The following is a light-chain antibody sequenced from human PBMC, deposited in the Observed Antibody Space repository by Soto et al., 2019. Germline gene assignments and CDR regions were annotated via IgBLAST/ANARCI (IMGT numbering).Light chain of an antibody. Sequence: QSVLTQPPSVSAAPGQKVTISCSGSSSNIGNNYVSWYQQLPGTAPKLLIYENNKRPSGIPDRFSGYKSGTSATLGITGLQTGDEADYYCGTWDSSLSASVVFGGGTKVTVL. V-gene: IGLV1-51*02. CDR2: ENN. CDR1: SSNIGNNY. J-gene: IGLJ2*01. CDR3: GTWDSSLSASVV.